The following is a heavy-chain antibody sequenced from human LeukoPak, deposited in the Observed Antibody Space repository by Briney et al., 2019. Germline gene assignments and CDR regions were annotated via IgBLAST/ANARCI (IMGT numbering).Heavy chain of an antibody. D-gene: IGHD2/OR15-2a*01. V-gene: IGHV3-74*01. CDR2: INPDARTT. CDR1: GFAFSSYW. CDR3: ARGTALQDY. Sequence: GGSLRLSCAASGFAFSSYWMHWVRRPPGKGLVWVSHINPDARTTTYADSVKGRFTISRDNAQNTLYLQMNSLRAEDTAVYYCARGTALQDYWGQGALVTVSS. J-gene: IGHJ4*02.